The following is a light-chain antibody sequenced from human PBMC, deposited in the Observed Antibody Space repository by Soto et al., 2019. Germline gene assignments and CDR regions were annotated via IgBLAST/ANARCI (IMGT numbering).Light chain of an antibody. V-gene: IGKV1-5*01. CDR1: QSINSW. J-gene: IGKJ1*01. CDR2: DAS. Sequence: DIQMTQSPSSLSASVGDRVTITCRASQSINSWLAWYQQKPGKAPQILIYDASTLKSGVPSRFGASGAGTEFTLTSSGLQPDDFASYFCKKKTIYSGTFAQGTK. CDR3: KKKTIYSGT.